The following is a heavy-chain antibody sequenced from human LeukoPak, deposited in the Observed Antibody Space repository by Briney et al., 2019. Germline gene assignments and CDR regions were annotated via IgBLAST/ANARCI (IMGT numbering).Heavy chain of an antibody. CDR2: IWYDGSNK. J-gene: IGHJ4*02. Sequence: PGRSLRLSCAASGFTFRNYGMHWVRQAPGKGLEWVALIWYDGSNKDYADSVRGRFTISRDNSKNTLYLQMNSPRAEDTAVYYCATVRSTWYLDNWGQGTLVTVSS. D-gene: IGHD2-2*01. CDR1: GFTFRNYG. V-gene: IGHV3-33*01. CDR3: ATVRSTWYLDN.